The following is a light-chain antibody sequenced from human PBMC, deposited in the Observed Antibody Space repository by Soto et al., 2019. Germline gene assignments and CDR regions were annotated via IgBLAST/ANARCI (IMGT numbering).Light chain of an antibody. CDR1: QSVSNN. Sequence: ILMTQSPATLSVSPGERATLSCRASQSVSNNLAWYQQKPGQAPRLLIYDASTRATGIPARFSGSGSGTEFTLTSSGLLSEDFAVYYCHQYNNWPPWTFGQGTKVEIK. CDR3: HQYNNWPPWT. J-gene: IGKJ1*01. CDR2: DAS. V-gene: IGKV3-15*01.